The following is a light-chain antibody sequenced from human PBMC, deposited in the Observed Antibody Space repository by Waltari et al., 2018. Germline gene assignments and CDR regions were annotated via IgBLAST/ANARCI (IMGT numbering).Light chain of an antibody. CDR1: QSVRST. CDR3: QQYDHWPWT. Sequence: DIVMKQPPATLSLSPGESATLSCRASQSVRSTFAWFQQKPGQPPRLPFYGTSTRPTGIPARFSGSGSGTEFSRTISSLQPEDLATYYCQQYDHWPWTFGQGTRVEAK. CDR2: GTS. V-gene: IGKV3D-15*01. J-gene: IGKJ1*01.